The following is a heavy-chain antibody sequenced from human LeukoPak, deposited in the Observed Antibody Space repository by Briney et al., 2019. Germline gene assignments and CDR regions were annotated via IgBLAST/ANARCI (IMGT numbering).Heavy chain of an antibody. D-gene: IGHD6-19*01. CDR2: IYSGGST. CDR3: ARAVAGTYYFDY. V-gene: IGHV3-66*01. J-gene: IGHJ4*02. CDR1: GFSFSNYG. Sequence: GGSLRLSCAASGFSFSNYGMSWVRQAPGKGLEWVSVIYSGGSTYYADSVKGRFTISRDNSKNTLYLQMNSLRAEDTAVYYCARAVAGTYYFDYWGQGTLVTVSS.